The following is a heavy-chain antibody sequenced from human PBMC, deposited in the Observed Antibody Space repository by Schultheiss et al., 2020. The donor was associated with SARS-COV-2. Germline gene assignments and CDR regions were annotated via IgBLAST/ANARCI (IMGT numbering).Heavy chain of an antibody. J-gene: IGHJ4*02. CDR3: ARDLGKRWLQLDY. CDR1: GFPFSSAW. D-gene: IGHD5-24*01. CDR2: IWYDGSNK. V-gene: IGHV3-33*08. Sequence: GGSLRLSCAASGFPFSSAWMTWVRQAPGKGLEWVAVIWYDGSNKYYADSVKGRFTISRDNSKNTLYLQMNSLRAEDTAVYYCARDLGKRWLQLDYWGQGTLVTVSS.